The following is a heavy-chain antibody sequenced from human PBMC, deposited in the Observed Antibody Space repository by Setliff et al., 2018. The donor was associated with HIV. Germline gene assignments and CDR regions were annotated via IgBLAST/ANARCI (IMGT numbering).Heavy chain of an antibody. CDR1: GYTFTGYY. V-gene: IGHV1-2*02. CDR2: INPTSGGT. CDR3: ARDLRSSGWKHFDY. Sequence: ASVKVSCKPSGYTFTGYYLHWVRQAPGQGLEWMGWINPTSGGTISAPKFKGRVTMTRDTSMSTAYMELSSLTSGDTAVYYCARDLRSSGWKHFDYWGQGTLVTVSS. J-gene: IGHJ4*02. D-gene: IGHD6-19*01.